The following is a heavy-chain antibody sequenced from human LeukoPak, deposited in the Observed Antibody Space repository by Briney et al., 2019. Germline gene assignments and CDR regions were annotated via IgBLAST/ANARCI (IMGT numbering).Heavy chain of an antibody. CDR2: IIPIFGTA. V-gene: IGHV1-69*01. CDR1: GGTFSSYA. CDR3: ARDIGGVVPAAQADSGDY. Sequence: SVKVSCKASGGTFSSYAISWVRQAPGQGLEWMGGIIPIFGTANYAQKFQGRVTITADESTSTAYMELSSLRSEDTAVYYCARDIGGVVPAAQADSGDYWGQGTLVTVSS. J-gene: IGHJ4*02. D-gene: IGHD2-2*01.